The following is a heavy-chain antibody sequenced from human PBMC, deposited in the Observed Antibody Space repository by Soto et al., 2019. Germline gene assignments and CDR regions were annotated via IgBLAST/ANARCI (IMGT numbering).Heavy chain of an antibody. Sequence: SETLSLTCVVYGGSFSGYYWSWIRQPPGKGLEWIGEINHSGSTNYNPSLKSRVTISVDTSKNQFSLKLSSVTAADTAVYYCARGTRGYSSGWYDYWGQGTLVTVSS. CDR2: INHSGST. J-gene: IGHJ4*02. CDR3: ARGTRGYSSGWYDY. D-gene: IGHD6-19*01. CDR1: GGSFSGYY. V-gene: IGHV4-34*01.